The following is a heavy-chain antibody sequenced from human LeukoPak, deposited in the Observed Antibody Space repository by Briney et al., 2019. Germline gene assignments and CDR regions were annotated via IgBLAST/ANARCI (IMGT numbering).Heavy chain of an antibody. CDR1: GFIFSSYG. V-gene: IGHV3-30*18. Sequence: GSLRLSCAASGFIFSSYGMHWVRQAPGKGLEWVAVISYDGSNKYYADSVKGRFTISRDNSKNTLYLQMNNLRAEDTAVYYCAKDRSPYDHEAFDIWGQGTMVTVSS. CDR2: ISYDGSNK. CDR3: AKDRSPYDHEAFDI. D-gene: IGHD3-3*01. J-gene: IGHJ3*02.